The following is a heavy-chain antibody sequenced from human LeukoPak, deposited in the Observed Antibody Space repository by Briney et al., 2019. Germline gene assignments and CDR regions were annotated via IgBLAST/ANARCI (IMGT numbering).Heavy chain of an antibody. Sequence: GSLRLSCAASGFTFDDYGMSWVRQAPGKGLEWIGEINHSGSTNYNPSLKSRVTISVDTSKNQFSLKLSSVTAADTAVYYCARLDGDREYFQHWGQGTLVTVSS. V-gene: IGHV4-34*01. J-gene: IGHJ1*01. CDR1: GFTFDDYG. D-gene: IGHD4-17*01. CDR2: INHSGST. CDR3: ARLDGDREYFQH.